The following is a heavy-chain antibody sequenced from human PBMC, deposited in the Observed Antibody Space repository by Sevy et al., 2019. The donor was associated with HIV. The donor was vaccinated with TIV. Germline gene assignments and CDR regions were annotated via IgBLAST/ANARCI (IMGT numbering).Heavy chain of an antibody. D-gene: IGHD6-13*01. CDR2: ISGSGGST. J-gene: IGHJ3*02. V-gene: IGHV3-23*01. CDR1: GFTFSGYA. Sequence: GGSLRLSCAASGFTFSGYAMSWVRQAPGKGLEWVSAISGSGGSTYYADSVKGRFTISRDNSKNTLYLQMNSLRAEDTAVYYCAKDIDPDHQQRLVLGDAFDIWGQGTMVTVSS. CDR3: AKDIDPDHQQRLVLGDAFDI.